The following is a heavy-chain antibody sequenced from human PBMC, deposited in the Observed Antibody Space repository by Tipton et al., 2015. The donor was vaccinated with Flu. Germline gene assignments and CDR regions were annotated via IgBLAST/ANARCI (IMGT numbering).Heavy chain of an antibody. V-gene: IGHV4-38-2*01. D-gene: IGHD1-26*01. CDR2: IYHSGST. J-gene: IGHJ4*02. Sequence: TLSLTCAVSGYSISSGYYWGWIRQPPGKGLEWIGSIYHSGSTYYNPSLKSRVTISVDTSKNQFPLKLSFVTAADTAVYYCARQLSVGATSGFDYWGQGTLVTVSS. CDR1: GYSISSGYY. CDR3: ARQLSVGATSGFDY.